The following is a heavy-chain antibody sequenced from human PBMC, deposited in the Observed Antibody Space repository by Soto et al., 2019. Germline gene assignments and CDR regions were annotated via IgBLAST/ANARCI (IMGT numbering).Heavy chain of an antibody. Sequence: GECRKISCKGSGYSFTSYWIGWVRQMPGKGLEWMGIIYPGDSDTRYSPSFQGQVTISADKSISTAYLQWSSLKASDTAMYYCARHSPMVRGVIDYWGQGTLVPVSP. CDR1: GYSFTSYW. CDR3: ARHSPMVRGVIDY. V-gene: IGHV5-51*01. D-gene: IGHD3-10*01. CDR2: IYPGDSDT. J-gene: IGHJ4*02.